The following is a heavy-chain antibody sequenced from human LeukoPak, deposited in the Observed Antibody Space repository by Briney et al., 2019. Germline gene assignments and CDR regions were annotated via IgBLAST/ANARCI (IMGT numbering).Heavy chain of an antibody. CDR3: AKNIGGFDY. CDR1: GFTFSRYE. J-gene: IGHJ4*02. V-gene: IGHV3-23*01. Sequence: PGGSLRLSCAASGFTFSRYEMNWVRQAPGEGLEWVSGFSASDGSRYYADSVKGRFTISRDNSKNTLYLQMNSLRAEDTAVYYCAKNIGGFDYWGQGTLVTVSS. D-gene: IGHD4-23*01. CDR2: FSASDGSR.